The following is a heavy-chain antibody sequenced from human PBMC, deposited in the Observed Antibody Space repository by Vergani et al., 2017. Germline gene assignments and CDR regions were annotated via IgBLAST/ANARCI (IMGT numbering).Heavy chain of an antibody. J-gene: IGHJ2*01. V-gene: IGHV3-13*05. D-gene: IGHD3-22*01. Sequence: EVQLVESGGGLVQPGGSLRLSCAASGFTFSSYDMHWVRHATGKGLEWVSAIGTAGDPYYPGSVKGRFTISRENAKNSLYLQMNSLRAGDTAVYYCARVEYYYDSSGYPRGRYFDRWGRGTLVTVSS. CDR3: ARVEYYYDSSGYPRGRYFDR. CDR1: GFTFSSYD. CDR2: IGTAGDP.